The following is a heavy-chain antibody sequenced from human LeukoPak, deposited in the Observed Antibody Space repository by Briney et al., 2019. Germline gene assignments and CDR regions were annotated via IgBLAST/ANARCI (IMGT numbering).Heavy chain of an antibody. D-gene: IGHD3-9*01. J-gene: IGHJ4*02. Sequence: PSETLSLTCTVSGGSISSGDYYWSWIRQPPGKGLKGIGYIYYSGGTYYNPSLKSRVTISVDTSKNQFSLKLSSVTAADTAVYYCARRYYDILTGYPYYFDYWGQGTLVTVSS. CDR1: GGSISSGDYY. V-gene: IGHV4-30-4*01. CDR2: IYYSGGT. CDR3: ARRYYDILTGYPYYFDY.